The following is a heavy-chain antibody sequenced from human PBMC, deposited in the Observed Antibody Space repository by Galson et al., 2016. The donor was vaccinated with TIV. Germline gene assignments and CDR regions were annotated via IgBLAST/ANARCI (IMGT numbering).Heavy chain of an antibody. Sequence: SVKVSCKASGYTFTSYDINWVRQATGQGLEWMGWMNPNSGNTGYAQKFRGRVTMTRNTSVRTAYMELSSLRSEDTAVYYCARGGSCGGDCYYFDFWGQGTLVTVSS. CDR1: GYTFTSYD. J-gene: IGHJ4*02. D-gene: IGHD2-21*02. V-gene: IGHV1-8*02. CDR3: ARGGSCGGDCYYFDF. CDR2: MNPNSGNT.